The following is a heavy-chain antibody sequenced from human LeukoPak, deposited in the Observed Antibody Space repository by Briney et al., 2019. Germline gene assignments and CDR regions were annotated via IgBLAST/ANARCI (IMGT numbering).Heavy chain of an antibody. J-gene: IGHJ3*02. Sequence: PSETLSLTCAVSGDSISSGYYWVWSRQPPGKGLEWVGNIYHRGSTYYTPSLKSRVTISVDTSKNQFSLKLSSVTAADTAVYYCARLRGALSGPFDIWGQGTMVTVSS. CDR3: ARLRGALSGPFDI. CDR1: GDSISSGYY. CDR2: IYHRGST. V-gene: IGHV4-38-2*01. D-gene: IGHD3-10*01.